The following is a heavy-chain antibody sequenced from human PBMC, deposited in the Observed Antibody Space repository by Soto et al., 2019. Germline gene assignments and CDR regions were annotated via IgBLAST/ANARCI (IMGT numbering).Heavy chain of an antibody. Sequence: ASVKVSCKASGYTFISYGISWVRQAPGQGLEWMGWISPYNEDTKYSQKIQGRVSLTTDTSTRTAYMQLRSLRSEDTAVYYCARLIGNSWLDSWGQGTLVTVSS. CDR3: ARLIGNSWLDS. CDR2: ISPYNEDT. D-gene: IGHD2-8*01. V-gene: IGHV1-18*01. J-gene: IGHJ5*01. CDR1: GYTFISYG.